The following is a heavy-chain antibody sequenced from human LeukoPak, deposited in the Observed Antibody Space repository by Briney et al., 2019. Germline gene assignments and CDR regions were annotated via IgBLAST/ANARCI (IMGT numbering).Heavy chain of an antibody. CDR2: IYTSGST. CDR3: AREPPGYYYGPGPNGDAFDI. D-gene: IGHD3-10*01. CDR1: GGSISSYY. J-gene: IGHJ3*02. V-gene: IGHV4-4*07. Sequence: SETLSLTCTVSGGSISSYYWSWIRQPAGKGLEWIGRIYTSGSTNYNPSLKSRVTMSVDTSKNQFSLKLSSVTAADTAVYYCAREPPGYYYGPGPNGDAFDIRGQGTMVTVSS.